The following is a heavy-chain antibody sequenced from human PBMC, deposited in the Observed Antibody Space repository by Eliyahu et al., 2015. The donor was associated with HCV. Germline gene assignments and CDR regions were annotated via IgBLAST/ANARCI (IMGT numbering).Heavy chain of an antibody. CDR3: ARGSHSSSSHDTFDI. CDR2: IWYDGGSQ. J-gene: IGHJ3*02. D-gene: IGHD6-6*01. V-gene: IGHV3-33*01. Sequence: QVQLVESGGGVVQPGRSLRLSCEASGFTFSTYVMHWVRQAPGKGLKWVALIWYDGGSQYYGDSVKGRFTTSRDNSKNTLYLQMNSLRADDTAVYYCARGSHSSSSHDTFDIWGQGTMVTVSS. CDR1: GFTFSTYV.